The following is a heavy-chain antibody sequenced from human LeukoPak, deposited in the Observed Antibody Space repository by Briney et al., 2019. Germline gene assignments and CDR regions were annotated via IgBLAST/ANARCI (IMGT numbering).Heavy chain of an antibody. CDR2: MNPNSGNT. CDR3: ARERGYGSGWSDAFDI. V-gene: IGHV1-8*01. Sequence: ASVKVSCKASGYTFTSYDINWVRQATGQGLEWMGWMNPNSGNTGYAQKFQGRVTMTRSTSISTAYMELSSLRSEDTAVYYCARERGYGSGWSDAFDIWGQGTMVTVSS. D-gene: IGHD6-19*01. CDR1: GYTFTSYD. J-gene: IGHJ3*02.